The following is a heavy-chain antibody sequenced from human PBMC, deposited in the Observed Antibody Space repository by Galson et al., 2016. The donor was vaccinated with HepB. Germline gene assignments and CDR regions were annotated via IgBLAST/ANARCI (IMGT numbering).Heavy chain of an antibody. CDR2: ISGGGVST. J-gene: IGHJ4*02. D-gene: IGHD2-21*02. CDR3: AKGRYCGGDCYSSDY. Sequence: SLRLSCAASGFTFSSYAMNWVRQAPGKGLQWVPGISGGGVSTHYADSVKGRFTISRDNSKNTLYLQMNSLRAEDTAVYYCAKGRYCGGDCYSSDYWGQGTLVTVSS. V-gene: IGHV3-23*01. CDR1: GFTFSSYA.